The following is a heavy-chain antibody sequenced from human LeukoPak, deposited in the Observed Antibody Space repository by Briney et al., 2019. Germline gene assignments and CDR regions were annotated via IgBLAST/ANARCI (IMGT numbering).Heavy chain of an antibody. CDR1: GFTFSSYE. Sequence: PGGYLRLSCAASGFTFSSYEMTWVRQAPGKGLEWVSYISSSGSTIYYADSVKGRFTISRDNAKNSLYLQMNSLRAEDTAVYYCARQRELLFSVRYFDYWGQGTLVTVSS. J-gene: IGHJ4*02. CDR3: ARQRELLFSVRYFDY. V-gene: IGHV3-48*03. CDR2: ISSSGSTI. D-gene: IGHD1-26*01.